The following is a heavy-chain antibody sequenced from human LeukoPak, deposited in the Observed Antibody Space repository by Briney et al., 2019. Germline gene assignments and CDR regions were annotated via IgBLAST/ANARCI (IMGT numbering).Heavy chain of an antibody. CDR1: GFTFSSYS. D-gene: IGHD2-15*01. CDR3: ARDLGRSATEFIGQVFDP. CDR2: ISSSSSYI. V-gene: IGHV3-21*01. Sequence: PGGSLRLSCAASGFTFSSYSMNWVRQAPGNGLEWVSSISSSSSYIYYADSVKGRFTISRDNARNSLYLQMNSLRAEDTAVYYCARDLGRSATEFIGQVFDPWGQGTLVTVSS. J-gene: IGHJ5*02.